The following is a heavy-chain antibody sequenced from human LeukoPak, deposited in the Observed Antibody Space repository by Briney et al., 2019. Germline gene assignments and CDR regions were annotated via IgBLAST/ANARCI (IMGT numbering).Heavy chain of an antibody. Sequence: GGSLRLSCSASGFTFSYYAMHWVRQAPGKGLEYVSAISSNGGSTYYANSVKGRFTISRDNSKNTLYLQMGSLRVEDMAVYYCARASSGWYGYWGQGTLVTVSS. V-gene: IGHV3-64*01. CDR2: ISSNGGST. D-gene: IGHD6-19*01. CDR3: ARASSGWYGY. CDR1: GFTFSYYA. J-gene: IGHJ4*02.